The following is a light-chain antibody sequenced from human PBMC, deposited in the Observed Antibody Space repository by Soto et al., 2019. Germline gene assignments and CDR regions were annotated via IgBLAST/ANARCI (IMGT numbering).Light chain of an antibody. J-gene: IGKJ1*01. V-gene: IGKV3-11*01. CDR3: QQYNNWPPDRT. CDR1: QSVSTY. Sequence: EIVLTQSPATLSLSPGERATLSCRASQSVSTYLAWYQQKPGQAPRLLIHDASNRASGVPARFSGSGSGTDFTLTISSLEPEDFAVYFCQQYNNWPPDRTFGQGTKVEIK. CDR2: DAS.